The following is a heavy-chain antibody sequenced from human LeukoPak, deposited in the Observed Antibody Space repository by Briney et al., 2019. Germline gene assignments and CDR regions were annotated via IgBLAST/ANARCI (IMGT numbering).Heavy chain of an antibody. CDR1: GFTFDDCA. V-gene: IGHV3-9*03. Sequence: GRSLRLSCAASGFTFDDCAMHWVRQVLGKGLEWVSGISWNSGKIGYADSVKGRFTISRDNAKNSLYLQMNSLRTEDMALYYCVRDISATVTSEFSYWGQGTLVTVSS. J-gene: IGHJ4*02. CDR3: VRDISATVTSEFSY. D-gene: IGHD4-17*01. CDR2: ISWNSGKI.